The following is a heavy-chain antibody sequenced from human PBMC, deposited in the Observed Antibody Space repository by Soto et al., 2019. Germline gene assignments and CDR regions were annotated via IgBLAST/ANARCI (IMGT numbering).Heavy chain of an antibody. V-gene: IGHV3-74*01. CDR2: INSDGSST. CDR1: GFTFSSYW. CDR3: ARDTLIRFSPNHYYYCCMDV. D-gene: IGHD3-3*01. Sequence: EVQLVESGGGLVQPGGSLRLSCAASGFTFSSYWMHWVRQAPGKGLVWVSRINSDGSSTSYADSVKGRFTISRDNAKNTQNLQMNRLRAEDTAVYYGARDTLIRFSPNHYYYCCMDVWGQGTTVTVSS. J-gene: IGHJ6*02.